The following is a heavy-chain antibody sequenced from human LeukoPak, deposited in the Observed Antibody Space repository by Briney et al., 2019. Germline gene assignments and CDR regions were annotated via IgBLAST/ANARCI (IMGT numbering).Heavy chain of an antibody. CDR2: ISGSGDGT. J-gene: IGHJ5*02. V-gene: IGHV3-23*01. Sequence: PGGSLRLSCAASGFTFNHYAMTWVRQAPGKGLEWVSTISGSGDGTHYADSVKGRFTISRDNSKNTLYMQMNSLRVEDTAVYYCASIVVVVAARFDPWGQGTLVTVSS. CDR3: ASIVVVVAARFDP. CDR1: GFTFNHYA. D-gene: IGHD2-15*01.